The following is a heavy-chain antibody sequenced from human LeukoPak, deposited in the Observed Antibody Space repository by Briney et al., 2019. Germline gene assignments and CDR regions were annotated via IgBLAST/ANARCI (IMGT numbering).Heavy chain of an antibody. D-gene: IGHD3-3*01. CDR3: ARDILSPYDFRSGSHFDV. Sequence: KTSETLSLICIVSGASIGHSNNFYAWIRQSPGGGLEWIGSVSHGGSNHNSPSLQSRVTISVDTSKNDFSLNLRSVTAADTAVYYCARDILSPYDFRSGSHFDVWGQGALVTVSS. CDR1: GASIGHSNNF. V-gene: IGHV4-39*07. J-gene: IGHJ4*02. CDR2: VSHGGSN.